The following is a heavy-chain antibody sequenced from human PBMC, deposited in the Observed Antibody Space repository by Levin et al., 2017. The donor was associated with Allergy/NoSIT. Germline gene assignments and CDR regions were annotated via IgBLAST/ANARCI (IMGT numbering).Heavy chain of an antibody. CDR2: ISGSGGST. Sequence: PGGSLRLSCAASGFTFSSYAMSWVRQAPGKGLEWVSAISGSGGSTYYADSVKGRFTISRDNSKNTLYLQMNSLRAEDTAVYYCAKGDYDYIWGSYRWGVFDYWGQGTLVTVSS. D-gene: IGHD3-16*02. CDR3: AKGDYDYIWGSYRWGVFDY. CDR1: GFTFSSYA. V-gene: IGHV3-23*01. J-gene: IGHJ4*02.